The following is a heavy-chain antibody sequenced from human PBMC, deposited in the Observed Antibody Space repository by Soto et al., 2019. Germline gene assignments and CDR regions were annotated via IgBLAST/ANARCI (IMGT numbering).Heavy chain of an antibody. CDR2: ISGSGGST. V-gene: IGHV3-23*01. CDR1: GFTFSSYA. Sequence: EVQLLESGGGLVQPGGSLRLSCAASGFTFSSYAMSWVRQAPGKGLEWVSAISGSGGSTYYADSVKGRFTISRDNSKNTMYLQMNSLRAEDTAVYYCAKDGTNGPETEIDYWGQGTLVTVSS. D-gene: IGHD1-1*01. J-gene: IGHJ4*02. CDR3: AKDGTNGPETEIDY.